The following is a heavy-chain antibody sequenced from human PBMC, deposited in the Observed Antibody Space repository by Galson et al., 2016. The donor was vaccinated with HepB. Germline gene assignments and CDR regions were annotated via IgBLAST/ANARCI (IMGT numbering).Heavy chain of an antibody. J-gene: IGHJ6*02. CDR2: IYDTGST. V-gene: IGHV4-59*01. Sequence: SETLSLTCTVSGDSIRFFYWSWVRQSPAQGLEWIGYIYDTGSTDYNPSLKSRVTISVDKSRNQFSLNLTSLTAADTAVYYCARGGEEVVIGSLDGLDVWGQGTTVIVSS. CDR1: GDSIRFFY. CDR3: ARGGEEVVIGSLDGLDV. D-gene: IGHD3-22*01.